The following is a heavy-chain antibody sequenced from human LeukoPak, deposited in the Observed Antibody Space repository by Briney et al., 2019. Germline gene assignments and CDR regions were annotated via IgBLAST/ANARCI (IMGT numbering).Heavy chain of an antibody. Sequence: GGSLRLSCTASGFTFSNAWMSWVRQAPGKGLEWVGRIKSKTDGGTTDYAAPVKGRFTISRDDSKNTLYLQMNSLKTEDTAVYYCTTAGDGYRSDHLPFDYWGQGTLVTVSS. CDR3: TTAGDGYRSDHLPFDY. CDR1: GFTFSNAW. D-gene: IGHD5-24*01. V-gene: IGHV3-15*01. J-gene: IGHJ4*02. CDR2: IKSKTDGGTT.